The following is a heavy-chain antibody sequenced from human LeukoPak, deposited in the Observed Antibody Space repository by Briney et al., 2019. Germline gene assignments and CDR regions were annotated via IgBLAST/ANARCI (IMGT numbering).Heavy chain of an antibody. J-gene: IGHJ4*02. CDR1: GFTFSSYG. V-gene: IGHV3-30*02. Sequence: HPGGSLRLSCAASGFTFSSYGIHWVRQAPGKGLEWVAFIRYDGSNKYYADSVKGRFTISRDNSKNTLYLQMNSLRAEDTAVYYCARETLKRYYDFWSGADYFDYWGQGTLVTVSS. CDR2: IRYDGSNK. CDR3: ARETLKRYYDFWSGADYFDY. D-gene: IGHD3-3*01.